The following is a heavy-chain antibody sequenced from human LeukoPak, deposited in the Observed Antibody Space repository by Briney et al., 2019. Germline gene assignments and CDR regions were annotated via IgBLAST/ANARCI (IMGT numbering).Heavy chain of an antibody. CDR1: GFYFSGYS. Sequence: KPGGSLRLSCGASGFYFSGYSMNWVRQAPGKGLEWVASINSGSTYMYYGDSVKGRFTISRDNAKNSLHLQMDGLRVEDTAVYFCARVEATTGRNYHYYYMDVWGKGTTVTVSS. J-gene: IGHJ6*03. CDR3: ARVEATTGRNYHYYYMDV. CDR2: INSGSTYM. D-gene: IGHD1-1*01. V-gene: IGHV3-21*01.